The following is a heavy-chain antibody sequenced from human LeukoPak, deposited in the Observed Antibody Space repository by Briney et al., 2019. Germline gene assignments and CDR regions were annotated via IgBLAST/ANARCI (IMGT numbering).Heavy chain of an antibody. Sequence: GGSLRLSCAASGFSFSSYWMHWVRQAPGKGLVWVSRISSDGSSTIYADSVKGRFTISRDNSKNTLYLQMNSLRAEDTAVYYCARVYDCSSTSCYTLHGMDVWGQGTTVTVSS. CDR1: GFSFSSYW. CDR2: ISSDGSST. D-gene: IGHD2-2*02. J-gene: IGHJ6*02. V-gene: IGHV3-74*01. CDR3: ARVYDCSSTSCYTLHGMDV.